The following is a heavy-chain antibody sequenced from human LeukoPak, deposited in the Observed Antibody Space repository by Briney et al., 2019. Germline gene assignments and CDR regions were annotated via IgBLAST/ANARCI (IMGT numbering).Heavy chain of an antibody. Sequence: SETLSLTCTVSGGSISSSSYYWGWIRQPPGKGLEWIGSIYYAGNTYYNLSLKSRVTISVDTSKNQFSLTLSSVSAADTAVYYCAKDSDYHDSSGYGSLDYWGQGIPVTVSS. CDR1: GGSISSSSYY. D-gene: IGHD3-22*01. V-gene: IGHV4-39*07. J-gene: IGHJ4*02. CDR3: AKDSDYHDSSGYGSLDY. CDR2: IYYAGNT.